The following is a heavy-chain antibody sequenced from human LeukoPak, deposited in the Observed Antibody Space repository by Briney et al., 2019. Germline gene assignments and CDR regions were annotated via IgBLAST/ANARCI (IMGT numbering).Heavy chain of an antibody. CDR3: AKDRGSGSYPSPLFDY. V-gene: IGHV3-30*18. Sequence: PGGSLRLSCAVPGFIFSRYGTHWVRQAPGKGLEWGAAISYDESNKYYAESVKGRFTISRDNYKNTLYLQMNSLRAEDTAVYYCAKDRGSGSYPSPLFDYWGRGILVTVSS. J-gene: IGHJ4*02. D-gene: IGHD3-10*01. CDR1: GFIFSRYG. CDR2: ISYDESNK.